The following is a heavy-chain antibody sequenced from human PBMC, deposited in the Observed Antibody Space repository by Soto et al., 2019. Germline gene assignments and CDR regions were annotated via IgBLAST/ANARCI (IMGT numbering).Heavy chain of an antibody. CDR3: AKGRAGDFDY. Sequence: EVQLLESGGGLVQPGGSLRLSCAASGFTFSSYAMSWVRQAPGKGLEWVSSLSGGGGGTYYADSVKGRFTISRDNPKNPLYLQVNSLRAEDTAVYYCAKGRAGDFDYWGQGTLVTVSS. V-gene: IGHV3-23*01. J-gene: IGHJ4*02. CDR1: GFTFSSYA. CDR2: LSGGGGGT.